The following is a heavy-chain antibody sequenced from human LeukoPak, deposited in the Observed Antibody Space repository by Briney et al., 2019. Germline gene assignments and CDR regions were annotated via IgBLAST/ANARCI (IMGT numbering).Heavy chain of an antibody. CDR3: ARDGYTLYPSTFDY. Sequence: PGGSLRLSCAASGFTFSSYAMHWVRQAPGKGLEWMAVISYDGSNKYYADSVKGRFTISRDNSKNPLYLQMNSLRAEDTAVYYCARDGYTLYPSTFDYWGQGTLVTVSS. D-gene: IGHD5-18*01. CDR2: ISYDGSNK. J-gene: IGHJ4*02. V-gene: IGHV3-30-3*01. CDR1: GFTFSSYA.